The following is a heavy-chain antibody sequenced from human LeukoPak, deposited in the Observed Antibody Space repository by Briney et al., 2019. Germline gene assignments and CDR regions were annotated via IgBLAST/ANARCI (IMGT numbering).Heavy chain of an antibody. CDR2: IYYSGST. CDR1: GGSISSGDYY. D-gene: IGHD6-13*01. J-gene: IGHJ4*02. Sequence: SETLSLTCTVSGGSISSGDYYWSWIRQPPGKGLEWIGYIYYSGSTYYNPSLKSRVTISVDTSKNQFSLKLSSVTAADTAVYYCASRKVGRIAAAGFDYWGQGTLVTVSS. V-gene: IGHV4-30-4*01. CDR3: ASRKVGRIAAAGFDY.